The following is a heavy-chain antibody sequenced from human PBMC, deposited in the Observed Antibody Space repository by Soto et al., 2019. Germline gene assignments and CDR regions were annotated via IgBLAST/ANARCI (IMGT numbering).Heavy chain of an antibody. CDR3: ARALVPDAFDI. Sequence: ASVKVSCKASGYTFTGYYMHWVRQAPGQGLEWMGWINPNSGGTNYAQKFQGWVTMARDTSISTAYMELSRLRSDDTAVYYCARALVPDAFDIWGQGTMVTVSS. V-gene: IGHV1-2*04. J-gene: IGHJ3*02. CDR2: INPNSGGT. CDR1: GYTFTGYY. D-gene: IGHD6-13*01.